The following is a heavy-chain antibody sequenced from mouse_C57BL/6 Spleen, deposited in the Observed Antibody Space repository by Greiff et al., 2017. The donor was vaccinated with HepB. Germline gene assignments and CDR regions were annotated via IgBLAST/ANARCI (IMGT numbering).Heavy chain of an antibody. V-gene: IGHV1-81*01. CDR1: GYTFTSYG. J-gene: IGHJ4*01. Sequence: QVQLQQSGAELARPGASVKLSCKASGYTFTSYGISWVKQRTGQGLEWIGEIYPRSGNTYYNEKFKGKATLTADKSSSTAYMELRSLTSEASAVYFCARQLMLPYYYAMDYWGQGTSVTVSS. D-gene: IGHD3-2*02. CDR2: IYPRSGNT. CDR3: ARQLMLPYYYAMDY.